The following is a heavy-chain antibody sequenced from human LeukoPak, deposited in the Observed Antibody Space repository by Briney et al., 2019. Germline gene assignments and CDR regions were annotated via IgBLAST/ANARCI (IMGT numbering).Heavy chain of an antibody. CDR2: ISSSGSTI. D-gene: IGHD6-19*01. CDR1: GFTFSSYE. CDR3: ASLGSSGCFDY. V-gene: IGHV3-48*03. J-gene: IGHJ4*02. Sequence: GGSLRLSCAASGFTFSSYEMNWVRQAPGKGLEWVSYISSSGSTIYYADSVKGRFTISRDNAKNSLYLQMNSLRAEDTAVYYCASLGSSGCFDYWGQGTLVTVSS.